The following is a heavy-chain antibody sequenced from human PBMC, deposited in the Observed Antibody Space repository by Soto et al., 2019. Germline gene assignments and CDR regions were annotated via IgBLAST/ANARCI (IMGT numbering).Heavy chain of an antibody. CDR1: GFTFSTYA. CDR2: LSASGATT. D-gene: IGHD3-10*01. J-gene: IGHJ6*02. V-gene: IGHV3-23*01. Sequence: EVQLLESGGGLVQPGGSLRLSCAASGFTFSTYAMTWVRQAPGKGLKWVSALSASGATTYHVDSVKGPFTISRDNSENTLYLQMNRLRAEDTAVYYCAKGLSGSQYYSYGMDVWGQGTTVTVSS. CDR3: AKGLSGSQYYSYGMDV.